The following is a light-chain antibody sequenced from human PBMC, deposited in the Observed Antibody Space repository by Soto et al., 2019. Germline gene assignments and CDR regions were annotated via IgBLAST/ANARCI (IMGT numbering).Light chain of an antibody. CDR3: QQFGVSPT. Sequence: EIVLTQSPGTLSLSPGERATLSCRASQTISDTFLAWYQQKPGQAPRLLIYGASSRATDIPDRFSGTGSGTDFTLTIDRLEPEDFAVYYCQQFGVSPTFGGGTNVEIK. J-gene: IGKJ4*01. V-gene: IGKV3-20*01. CDR1: QTISDTF. CDR2: GAS.